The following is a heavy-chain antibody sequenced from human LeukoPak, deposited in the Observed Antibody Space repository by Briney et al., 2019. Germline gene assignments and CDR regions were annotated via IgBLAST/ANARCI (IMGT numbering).Heavy chain of an antibody. CDR1: GYTFTGYY. Sequence: ASVKVSCKASGYTFTGYYIHWVRQAPGQGLEWMGRIHPNSGGTNYAQKFQAWVTMTRDKSISIAYMELSRLRSDDTAVYYCARGSSIAAAGYYFDYWGQGALVTVSS. CDR2: IHPNSGGT. D-gene: IGHD6-13*01. V-gene: IGHV1-2*04. CDR3: ARGSSIAAAGYYFDY. J-gene: IGHJ4*02.